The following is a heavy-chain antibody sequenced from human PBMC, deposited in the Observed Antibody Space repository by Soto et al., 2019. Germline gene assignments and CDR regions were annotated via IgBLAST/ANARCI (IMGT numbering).Heavy chain of an antibody. V-gene: IGHV1-18*04. D-gene: IGHD2-15*01. CDR2: ISGHDGKT. J-gene: IGHJ4*02. Sequence: QVELKQSGAAVKKPGASVKVSCRASGYTFANYGITWVRQAPGQGLQWMGWISGHDGKTKSNKNLQGRITMTTDTSTNTAYLESKNLKSEDTAIYYCARDSAFLFGSTGYFDYWGQGTLVSVSS. CDR1: GYTFANYG. CDR3: ARDSAFLFGSTGYFDY.